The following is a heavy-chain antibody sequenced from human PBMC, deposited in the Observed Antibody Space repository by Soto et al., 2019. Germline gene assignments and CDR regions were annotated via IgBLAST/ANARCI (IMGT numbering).Heavy chain of an antibody. D-gene: IGHD2-2*01. J-gene: IGHJ6*03. CDR2: ISYDGSNK. Sequence: GGSLRLSCAASGFTFSSYGMHWVRQAPGKGLEWVAVISYDGSNKYYADSVKGRFTISRDNSKNTLYLQMNSLRAEDTAVYYCAKDVYCSSTSCYFSLGRSESGYMDVWGKGTTVTVSS. CDR3: AKDVYCSSTSCYFSLGRSESGYMDV. CDR1: GFTFSSYG. V-gene: IGHV3-30*18.